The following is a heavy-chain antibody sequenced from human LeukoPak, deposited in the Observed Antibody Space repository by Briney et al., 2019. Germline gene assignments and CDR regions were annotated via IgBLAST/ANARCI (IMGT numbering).Heavy chain of an antibody. Sequence: GGSLRLSCAASGFTFDDYAMHWVRQAPGKGLEWVSGISWNSGSIGYADSVKGRFTISRDNAKNSLHLQMNSLRAEDTAVYYCVTTYCGGDCHFDYWGQGTLVTVSS. V-gene: IGHV3-9*01. J-gene: IGHJ4*02. CDR1: GFTFDDYA. D-gene: IGHD2-21*02. CDR3: VTTYCGGDCHFDY. CDR2: ISWNSGSI.